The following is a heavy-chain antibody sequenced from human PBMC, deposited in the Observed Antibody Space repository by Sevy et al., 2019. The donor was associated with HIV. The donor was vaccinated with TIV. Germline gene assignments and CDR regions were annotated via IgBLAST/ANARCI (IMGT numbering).Heavy chain of an antibody. D-gene: IGHD3-3*01. J-gene: IGHJ4*02. CDR1: GYTFSSYD. CDR2: ISTQNGNT. CDR3: ARRGRWTYFDLWSGSPDY. V-gene: IGHV1-18*01. Sequence: ASVKVSCKASGYTFSSYDIIWVRQAPGQGLEWMGWISTQNGNTNYGQNFQGRVTMTTDTSTSTVYMDLRSMVSDDTAVYYCARRGRWTYFDLWSGSPDYWGQGTLVTVSS.